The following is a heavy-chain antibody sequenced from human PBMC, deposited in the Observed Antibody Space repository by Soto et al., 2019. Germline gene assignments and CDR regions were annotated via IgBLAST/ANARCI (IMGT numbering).Heavy chain of an antibody. J-gene: IGHJ4*02. CDR2: IWYDGSNK. D-gene: IGHD2-2*01. V-gene: IGHV3-33*01. CDR1: GFTFSSYG. Sequence: GGSLRLSCAASGFTFSSYGMHWVRQAPGKGLEWVAVIWYDGSNKYYADSVKGRFTISRDNSKNTLYLQMNSLRAEDTAVYYCARDGGYCSSTSCYDLSYWGQGTLVTVSS. CDR3: ARDGGYCSSTSCYDLSY.